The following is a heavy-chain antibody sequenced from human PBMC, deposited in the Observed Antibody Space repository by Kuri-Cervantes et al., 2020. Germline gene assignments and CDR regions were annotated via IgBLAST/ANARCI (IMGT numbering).Heavy chain of an antibody. Sequence: SETLSLTCTVSGGSISSGSYYWSWIRQPAGKGLEWIGRIYTSGSTNYNPSLKSRVTISVDTSKNQFSLKLSSVTAADTAVYYCGGGYYDSSGYYLGVGYWGQGTLVTVSS. J-gene: IGHJ4*02. V-gene: IGHV4-61*02. CDR2: IYTSGST. CDR3: GGGYYDSSGYYLGVGY. CDR1: GGSISSGSYY. D-gene: IGHD3-22*01.